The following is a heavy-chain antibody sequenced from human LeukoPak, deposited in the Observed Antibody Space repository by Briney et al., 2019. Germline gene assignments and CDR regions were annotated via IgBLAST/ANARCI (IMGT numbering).Heavy chain of an antibody. CDR2: IYHSGST. CDR3: ARSWYWFDP. CDR1: GGSISSSSYY. J-gene: IGHJ5*02. Sequence: PSETLSLTCTVSGGSISSSSYYWGWIRQPPGKGLEWIGSIYHSGSTYYNPSLKSRVTISVDTSKNQFSLKLSSVTAADTAVYYCARSWYWFDPWGQGTLVTVSS. V-gene: IGHV4-39*07.